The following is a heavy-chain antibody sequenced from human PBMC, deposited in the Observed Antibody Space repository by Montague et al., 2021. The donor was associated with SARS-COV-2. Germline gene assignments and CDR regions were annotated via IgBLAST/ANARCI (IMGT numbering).Heavy chain of an antibody. D-gene: IGHD3-3*01. J-gene: IGHJ6*02. Sequence: SMRFSCAASGFTFSSYEMNWVRQAPGKGLEWVSYISSSGSTIYYADSVKGRFTISRDNAKNSLYLQMNSLRAEDTAVYYCAREPRETGSDWYYDFWSGYSLPRGYYYYGMDVWGQGTTVTVSS. CDR1: GFTFSSYE. CDR2: ISSSGSTI. CDR3: AREPRETGSDWYYDFWSGYSLPRGYYYYGMDV. V-gene: IGHV3-48*03.